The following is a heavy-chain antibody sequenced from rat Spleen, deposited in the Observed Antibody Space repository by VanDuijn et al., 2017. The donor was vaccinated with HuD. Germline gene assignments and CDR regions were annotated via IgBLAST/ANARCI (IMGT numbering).Heavy chain of an antibody. J-gene: IGHJ4*01. CDR1: GFTFSDYY. D-gene: IGHD1-10*01. Sequence: EVQLAESDGGLVQPGRSLKVSCAASGFTFSDYYMAWVRQAPTKGLEWVATISHDGSSTYYRDSVKGRFTISRDNAKSTLYLQMDSLRSEDTATYYCTTGGTTLYVMDVWGQGASVTVSS. CDR3: TTGGTTLYVMDV. V-gene: IGHV5-20*01. CDR2: ISHDGSST.